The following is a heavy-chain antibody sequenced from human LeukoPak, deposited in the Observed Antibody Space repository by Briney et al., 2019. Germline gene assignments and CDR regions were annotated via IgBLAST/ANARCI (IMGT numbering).Heavy chain of an antibody. Sequence: ASVKVSYKASGYTLTGYYMHYVRQAPGQGLEWMGWINPNSGGTNYAQKLQGRVTMTRDTSISTAYMELSRLRSDDTAVYYCARPGYPDAFDIWGQGTMVTVSS. CDR2: INPNSGGT. CDR3: ARPGYPDAFDI. D-gene: IGHD6-25*01. CDR1: GYTLTGYY. J-gene: IGHJ3*02. V-gene: IGHV1-2*02.